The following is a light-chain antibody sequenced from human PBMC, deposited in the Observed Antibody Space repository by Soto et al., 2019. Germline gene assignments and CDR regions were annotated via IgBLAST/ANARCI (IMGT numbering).Light chain of an antibody. Sequence: QSVRTQPASVSGSPGQSITISCTGTSSDVGTYNYVSWYQHHRGKAPKLIIYEVSNRPSGVSNRFSGSKSGSTASLTISGLHAEDEADYHCTSYTRDTALVFGTGTKVTVL. V-gene: IGLV2-14*01. CDR2: EVS. J-gene: IGLJ1*01. CDR1: SSDVGTYNY. CDR3: TSYTRDTALV.